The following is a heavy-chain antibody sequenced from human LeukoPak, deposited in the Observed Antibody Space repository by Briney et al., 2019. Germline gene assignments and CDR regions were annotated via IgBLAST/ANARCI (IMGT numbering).Heavy chain of an antibody. CDR2: ITHRGDT. Sequence: PSETLSLTCAVYGGSFSAYYWSWIRQSPGKGLEWIAEITHRGDTNYNPSVKSRVSISVDTSKNQFSLKVTSLTAADTVVYYCARGPTISETGYFDYWGQGTLVTVSS. J-gene: IGHJ4*03. D-gene: IGHD1-1*01. CDR1: GGSFSAYY. V-gene: IGHV4-34*01. CDR3: ARGPTISETGYFDY.